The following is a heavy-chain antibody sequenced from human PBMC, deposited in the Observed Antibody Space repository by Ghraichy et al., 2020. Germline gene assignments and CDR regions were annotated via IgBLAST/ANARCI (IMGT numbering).Heavy chain of an antibody. D-gene: IGHD6-6*01. V-gene: IGHV4-4*07. CDR1: GGSISSYY. J-gene: IGHJ5*02. CDR2: IYTSGST. CDR3: ARDQPPYSSSTSSRFDP. Sequence: SQTLSLTCTVSGGSISSYYWSWIRQPAGKGLEWIGRIYTSGSTNYNPSLKSRVTMSVDTSKNQFSLKLSSVTAADTAVYYCARDQPPYSSSTSSRFDPWGQGTLVTVSS.